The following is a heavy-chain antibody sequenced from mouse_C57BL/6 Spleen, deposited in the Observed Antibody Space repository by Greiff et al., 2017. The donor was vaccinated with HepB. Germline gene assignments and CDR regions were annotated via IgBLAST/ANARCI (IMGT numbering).Heavy chain of an antibody. D-gene: IGHD2-3*01. Sequence: EVKLMESGGGLVKPGGSLKLSCAASGFTFSSYAMSWVRQTPEKRLEWVATISDGGSYTYYPDNVKGRVTIPRDNAKNNLYLQISHLKSEDTAMYYCARDGGWLPDSYAMDYWGQGTSVTVSS. V-gene: IGHV5-4*01. CDR3: ARDGGWLPDSYAMDY. CDR2: ISDGGSYT. J-gene: IGHJ4*01. CDR1: GFTFSSYA.